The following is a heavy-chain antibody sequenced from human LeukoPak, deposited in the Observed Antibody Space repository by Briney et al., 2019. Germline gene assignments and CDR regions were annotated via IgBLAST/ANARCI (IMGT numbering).Heavy chain of an antibody. CDR2: IRYDGSNK. D-gene: IGHD2-2*01. CDR1: GFTFSSYG. J-gene: IGHJ4*02. CDR3: AKDGGCDTSCYWYYFDY. Sequence: GGSLRLSCAASGFTFSSYGMHWVRQAPGKGLEWVAFIRYDGSNKYYADSVKGRFTISRDNSKNTLYLQMNSLRAEDTAVYYCAKDGGCDTSCYWYYFDYWGQGTLVTVSS. V-gene: IGHV3-30*02.